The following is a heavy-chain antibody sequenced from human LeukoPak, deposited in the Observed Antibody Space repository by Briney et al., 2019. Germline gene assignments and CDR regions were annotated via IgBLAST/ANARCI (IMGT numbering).Heavy chain of an antibody. J-gene: IGHJ6*02. D-gene: IGHD2-15*01. V-gene: IGHV1-2*02. Sequence: ASVKVSCTASGYTFTGYYMHWVRQAPGQGLEWMGWINPNSGGTNYAQKFQGRVTMTRDTSISTAYMELSRLRSDDTAVYYCARDRYCSGGSCYTNYYYGMDVWGQGTTVTVSS. CDR1: GYTFTGYY. CDR3: ARDRYCSGGSCYTNYYYGMDV. CDR2: INPNSGGT.